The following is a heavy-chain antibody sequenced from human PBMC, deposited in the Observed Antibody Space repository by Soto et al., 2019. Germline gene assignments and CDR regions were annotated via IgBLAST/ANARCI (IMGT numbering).Heavy chain of an antibody. CDR3: ATVIFSSSWHDDDY. CDR1: GYTFTGYY. D-gene: IGHD6-13*01. CDR2: LNPNSGGT. J-gene: IGHJ4*02. Sequence: ASVKVSCKASGYTFTGYYMHWVRQAPGQGLEWMWWLNPNSGGTNYAQKFQGWVTMTRDTSISTAYMELSRLRSDDTAVYYCATVIFSSSWHDDDYWGQGTLVTVSS. V-gene: IGHV1-2*04.